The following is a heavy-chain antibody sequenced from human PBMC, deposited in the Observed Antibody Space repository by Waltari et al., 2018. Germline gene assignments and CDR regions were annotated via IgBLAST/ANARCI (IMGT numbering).Heavy chain of an antibody. Sequence: EVPLVESGGGMVKPGGSRRLSCAASGFTFSRYGRNGVRPAPGKGLEWVSSISSSSSYIYYADSVKGRFTISRDNAKNSLYLQMNSLRAEDTAVYYCASGAGVIAIDGAFDIWGQGTMVTVSS. D-gene: IGHD2-21*01. CDR1: GFTFSRYG. CDR2: ISSSSSYI. V-gene: IGHV3-21*01. CDR3: ASGAGVIAIDGAFDI. J-gene: IGHJ3*02.